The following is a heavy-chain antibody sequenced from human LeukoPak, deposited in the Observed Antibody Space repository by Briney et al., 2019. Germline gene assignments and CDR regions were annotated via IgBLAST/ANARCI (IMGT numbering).Heavy chain of an antibody. V-gene: IGHV3-30*02. CDR1: GFTFSSYG. CDR2: IRYDGSNK. Sequence: PGGSLRLSCAASGFTFSSYGMHWVRQAPGKGLEWVAFIRYDGSNKYYADSVKGRFAISRDNSKNTLYLQMNSLRAEDTAVYYCAKDGITMIVGLDYWGQGTLVTVSS. D-gene: IGHD3-22*01. CDR3: AKDGITMIVGLDY. J-gene: IGHJ4*02.